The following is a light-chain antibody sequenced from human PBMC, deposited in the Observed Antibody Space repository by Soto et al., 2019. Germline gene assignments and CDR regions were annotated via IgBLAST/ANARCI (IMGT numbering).Light chain of an antibody. CDR1: QSISSW. Sequence: DIQMTQSPSTLSASVGDRVTITCRASQSISSWLAWYQQKPGKAPKLLIYKAFSLEGGVPTRFSGSGSGRDFTLTISSLQPDDFATYYCQQYHNYSLTFGGGTKVDIK. CDR2: KAF. J-gene: IGKJ4*01. CDR3: QQYHNYSLT. V-gene: IGKV1-5*03.